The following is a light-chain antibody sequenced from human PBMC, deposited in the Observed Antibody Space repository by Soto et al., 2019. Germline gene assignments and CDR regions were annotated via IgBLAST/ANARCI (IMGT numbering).Light chain of an antibody. CDR3: SLYTSSSTLYV. CDR1: SSDIGGYNY. V-gene: IGLV2-11*01. CDR2: DVS. J-gene: IGLJ1*01. Sequence: QSVLTQPRSVSGSPGQSITISCSGTSSDIGGYNYVSWYQQHPGKAPKLIIYDVSKRPSGVPDRFSGSKSGNTASLTISGFQVDDEAVYSCSLYTSSSTLYVFGTGTKSPS.